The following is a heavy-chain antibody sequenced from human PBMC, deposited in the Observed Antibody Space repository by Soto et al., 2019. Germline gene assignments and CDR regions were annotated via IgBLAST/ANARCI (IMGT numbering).Heavy chain of an antibody. CDR1: ECGFVSYW. V-gene: IGHV5-51*01. J-gene: IGHJ6*01. Sequence: KIPCRGSECGFVSYWVGRVRQMPGKDLEWMGIIYPGDSDTRYSPSFQGQVTISADKSLRTAYLQWTSLKASDTALYYCARTRSYTLGFYYLGMAVWGQGTTVTSSS. CDR3: ARTRSYTLGFYYLGMAV. CDR2: IYPGDSDT. D-gene: IGHD2-2*02.